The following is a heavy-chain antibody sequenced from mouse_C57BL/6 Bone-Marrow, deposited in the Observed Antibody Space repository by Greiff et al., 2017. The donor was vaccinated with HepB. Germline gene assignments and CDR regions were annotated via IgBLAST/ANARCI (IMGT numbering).Heavy chain of an antibody. D-gene: IGHD4-1*01. CDR3: ARISLGRNYFDY. V-gene: IGHV5-16*01. J-gene: IGHJ2*01. CDR1: GFTFSDYY. Sequence: VESEGGLVQPGSSMKLSCTASGFTFSDYYIAWVRQVPEKGLEWVANINYDGSSTYYLDSLKSRFIISRDNAKNILYLQMSSLKSEDTATYYCARISLGRNYFDYWGQGTTLTVSS. CDR2: INYDGSST.